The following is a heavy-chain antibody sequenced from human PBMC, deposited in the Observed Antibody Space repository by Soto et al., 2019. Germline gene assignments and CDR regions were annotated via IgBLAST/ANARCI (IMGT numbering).Heavy chain of an antibody. J-gene: IGHJ6*03. D-gene: IGHD1-7*01. V-gene: IGHV3-23*01. CDR3: AKGTKPRYYYYYYMDV. CDR2: ISGSGGST. Sequence: EVQLLESGGGLVQPGGSLRLSCAASGFTFNIYAMSWVRQAPGKGLEWVSAISGSGGSTYYADSVKCRFTISRDNSKNTLYLQMNSLRPEDTAVYYCAKGTKPRYYYYYYMDVWGKGTTVTVSS. CDR1: GFTFNIYA.